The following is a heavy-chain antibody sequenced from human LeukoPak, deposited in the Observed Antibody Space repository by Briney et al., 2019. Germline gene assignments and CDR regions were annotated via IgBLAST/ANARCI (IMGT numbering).Heavy chain of an antibody. D-gene: IGHD1-26*01. CDR2: MNPNSGNT. J-gene: IGHJ3*02. CDR1: GYTFTSYD. CDR3: ATKSPPQYSGSKLDAFDI. V-gene: IGHV1-8*01. Sequence: ASVKVSCKASGYTFTSYDINWVRQATGQGLEWMGWMNPNSGNTGYAQKFQGRVTMTRNTSISTAYMELSSLRSEDTAVYYCATKSPPQYSGSKLDAFDIWGQGTMVTVSS.